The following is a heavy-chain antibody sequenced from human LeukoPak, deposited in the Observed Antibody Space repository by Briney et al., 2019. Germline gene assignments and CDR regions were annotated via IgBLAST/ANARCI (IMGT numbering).Heavy chain of an antibody. J-gene: IGHJ4*02. D-gene: IGHD2-2*01. CDR3: AHTALIPAEWDY. Sequence: SGPTLVNPTQTLTLTCTFTGFSLTTNGVGVGWIRQPPGKALEWLALIYWDDDKRYSPSLKSRLTITKDTSKNQVVLTMTNMDPVDTATYYCAHTALIPAEWDYWGQGTLVTVSS. CDR1: GFSLTTNGVG. V-gene: IGHV2-5*02. CDR2: IYWDDDK.